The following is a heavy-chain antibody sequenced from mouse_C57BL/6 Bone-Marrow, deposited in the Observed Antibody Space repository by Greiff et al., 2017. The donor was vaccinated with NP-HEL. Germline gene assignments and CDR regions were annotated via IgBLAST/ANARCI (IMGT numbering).Heavy chain of an antibody. CDR3: ANMDY. V-gene: IGHV5-17*01. CDR1: GFTFRDYG. CDR2: ISSGSSTI. Sequence: VQLKESGGGLVKPGGSLKLSCAASGFTFRDYGMHWVRQAPEKGLEWVAYISSGSSTIYYADTVKGRFTISRDNAKNTLFLQMTSLRSEDTAMYSCANMDYGGQGTAVTVSS. J-gene: IGHJ4*01.